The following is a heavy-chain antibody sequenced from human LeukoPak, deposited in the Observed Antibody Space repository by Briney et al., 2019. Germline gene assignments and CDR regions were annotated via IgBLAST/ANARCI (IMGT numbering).Heavy chain of an antibody. J-gene: IGHJ4*02. CDR2: INEDGSET. V-gene: IGHV3-7*03. CDR3: AKNGKYYFDY. CDR1: GFTVSSYY. Sequence: GGSLRLSCAASGFTVSSYYMSWVRQAPGKGLEWVANINEDGSETKYVDSVKGRFTISRDNAKNSLYLQMNSLRAEDTAVYYCAKNGKYYFDYWGQGTLLTVSS.